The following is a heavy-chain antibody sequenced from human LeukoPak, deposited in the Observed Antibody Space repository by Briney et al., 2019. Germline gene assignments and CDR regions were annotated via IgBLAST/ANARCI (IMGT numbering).Heavy chain of an antibody. Sequence: PGGSLRLSCVAAGFIFSDYGIQWVRQAPGKGLERVALIASDGNNTYYGYSVRGRFTISRDNSKKMVYLEMNSLRVEDTAVYYRAKTGMLRRVGYLDVWGKGTAVIVSS. D-gene: IGHD1-1*01. CDR3: AKTGMLRRVGYLDV. J-gene: IGHJ6*04. V-gene: IGHV3-30*18. CDR1: GFIFSDYG. CDR2: IASDGNNT.